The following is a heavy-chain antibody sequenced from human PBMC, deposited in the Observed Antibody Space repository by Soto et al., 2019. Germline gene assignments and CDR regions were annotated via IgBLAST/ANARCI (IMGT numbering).Heavy chain of an antibody. CDR1: GGSIISSSYY. V-gene: IGHV4-39*01. D-gene: IGHD2-2*01. Sequence: PSETLSLTCTVSGGSIISSSYYWGWIRQPPGKGLEWIGSIYYSGSSYYNPSLKSRVTISVDTSKNQFSLKLRSVTAADTAVYYCARHPDLGYCSSTSCRSGDYWGQGTLVTVS. J-gene: IGHJ4*02. CDR2: IYYSGSS. CDR3: ARHPDLGYCSSTSCRSGDY.